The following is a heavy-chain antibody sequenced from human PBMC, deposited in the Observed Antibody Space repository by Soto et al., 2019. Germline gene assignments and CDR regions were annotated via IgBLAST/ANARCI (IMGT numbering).Heavy chain of an antibody. CDR1: GYSFTSCW. J-gene: IGHJ6*02. CDR2: IYPGDSDT. V-gene: IGHV5-51*01. Sequence: GESLKISCKGSGYSFTSCWIGWVRQMPGKGLEWMGIIYPGDSDTRYSPSFQGQVTISADKSISTAYLQWSSLKASDTAMYYCATHRGGSSWYYDYYGMDGWGQGTTVTVSS. D-gene: IGHD6-13*01. CDR3: ATHRGGSSWYYDYYGMDG.